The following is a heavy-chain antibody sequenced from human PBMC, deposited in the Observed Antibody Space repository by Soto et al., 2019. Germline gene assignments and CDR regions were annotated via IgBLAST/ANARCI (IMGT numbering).Heavy chain of an antibody. CDR2: ITPIFGTA. CDR1: GGTFSSYA. D-gene: IGHD3-22*01. V-gene: IGHV1-69*01. J-gene: IGHJ6*02. Sequence: QVQLVQSGAEGKKPGSSVKVSCKASGGTFSSYAISWVRQAPGQGIEWMGGITPIFGTANYAQKFQGRVTITADESTSTAYMELSSLRSEDTAVYYCARGGRPYYDSSGYYHGRLYYGMYVWGQGTTVTVSS. CDR3: ARGGRPYYDSSGYYHGRLYYGMYV.